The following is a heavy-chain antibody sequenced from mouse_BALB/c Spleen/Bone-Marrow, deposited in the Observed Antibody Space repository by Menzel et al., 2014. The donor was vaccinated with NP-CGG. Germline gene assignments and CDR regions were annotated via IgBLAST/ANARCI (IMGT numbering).Heavy chain of an antibody. V-gene: IGHV2-9*02. CDR3: ARGGSSRAWFAY. CDR1: EFSLTSYG. J-gene: IGHJ3*01. Sequence: QVQLQQSGPGLVAPSRSLSITCTVSEFSLTSYGVHWVRQPPGKGLEWLGVIWAGGSTNYNSALMSRLSISKDNSKSQVFLKMNSLQTDDTAMYYCARGGSSRAWFAYWGQGTLVTVSA. D-gene: IGHD1-1*01. CDR2: IWAGGST.